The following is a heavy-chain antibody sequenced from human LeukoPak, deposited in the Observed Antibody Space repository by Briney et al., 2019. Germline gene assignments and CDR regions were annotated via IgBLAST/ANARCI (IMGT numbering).Heavy chain of an antibody. V-gene: IGHV3-30*02. J-gene: IGHJ4*02. CDR1: GFTFSSYG. Sequence: GGSLRLSCAASGFTFSSYGMHWVRQAPGKGLEWVAFIRYDGSNKYYADSVKGRFTISRDNSKNTLYLQMNSLRAEDTAVYYCAKDSAPLIVAPGGYFDYWGQGPLVTVSS. D-gene: IGHD5-12*01. CDR2: IRYDGSNK. CDR3: AKDSAPLIVAPGGYFDY.